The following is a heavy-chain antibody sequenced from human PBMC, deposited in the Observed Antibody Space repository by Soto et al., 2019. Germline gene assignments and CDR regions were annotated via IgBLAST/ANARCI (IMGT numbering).Heavy chain of an antibody. J-gene: IGHJ4*02. CDR1: GDTFAFHS. D-gene: IGHD3-10*01. V-gene: IGHV1-69*02. CDR3: ATSYGSGYRAFDY. CDR2: INPILSMS. Sequence: QVQLVQSGAEMKRPGSSVKVSCKASGDTFAFHSINWVRQAPGLGLEWMGRINPILSMSNYAQRFQGRVTMTADKSTSTAYMVPSSLRSEDTAIYYCATSYGSGYRAFDYWGQGALVTVSS.